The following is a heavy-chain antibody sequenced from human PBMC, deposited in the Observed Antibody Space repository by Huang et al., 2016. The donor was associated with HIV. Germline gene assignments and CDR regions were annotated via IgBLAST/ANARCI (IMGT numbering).Heavy chain of an antibody. V-gene: IGHV4-34*01. Sequence: QVQLQQWGAGLLKPSETLSLTCAVYGGSFSGYNWSWIRQSPGKGLAGSGEINHSGNTNYNPSLKSRVTISVDTSKNQFSLGLSSVTAADTAVYYCARGTAAAHSDYWGQGTLVTVYS. J-gene: IGHJ4*02. D-gene: IGHD6-13*01. CDR2: INHSGNT. CDR1: GGSFSGYN. CDR3: ARGTAAAHSDY.